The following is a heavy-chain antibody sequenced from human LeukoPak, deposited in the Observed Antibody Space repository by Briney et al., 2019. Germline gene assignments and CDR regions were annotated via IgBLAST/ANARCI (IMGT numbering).Heavy chain of an antibody. V-gene: IGHV3-23*01. D-gene: IGHD3-16*02. Sequence: GGSLRLSRAASGFTFSSYPMSWVRQAPGKGLEWVSAISGSGGSTYYADSVKGRFTISRDNSKNTLYLQMNSLRAEDTAVYYCAKANMITVGGVIANWGQGTLVTVSS. CDR1: GFTFSSYP. CDR2: ISGSGGST. J-gene: IGHJ4*02. CDR3: AKANMITVGGVIAN.